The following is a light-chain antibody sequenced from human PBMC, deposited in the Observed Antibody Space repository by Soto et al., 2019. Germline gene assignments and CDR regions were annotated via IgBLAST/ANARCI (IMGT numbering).Light chain of an antibody. J-gene: IGKJ1*01. Sequence: AIKMTQSPSSLSASVGDRVTITCRASQGIRNDLGWYQQKPGKAPKLLIYAASSLQSGVPSRFSGSGSGTDFTLTISSLQPEDFATDYCLQDYNYSWTFGQGTKVEIK. V-gene: IGKV1-6*01. CDR1: QGIRND. CDR2: AAS. CDR3: LQDYNYSWT.